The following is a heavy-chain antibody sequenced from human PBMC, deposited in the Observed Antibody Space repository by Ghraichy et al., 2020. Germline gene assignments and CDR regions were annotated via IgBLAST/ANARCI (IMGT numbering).Heavy chain of an antibody. CDR1: GGSISSYY. J-gene: IGHJ4*02. V-gene: IGHV4-59*01. CDR2: IYYSGST. CDR3: ARIVGATTGIDY. D-gene: IGHD1-26*01. Sequence: SQTLSLTCTVSGGSISSYYWSWIRQPPGKGLEWIGYIYYSGSTNYNPSLKSRVTISVDTSKNQFSLKLSSVTAADTAVYYCARIVGATTGIDYWGQGTLVTVSS.